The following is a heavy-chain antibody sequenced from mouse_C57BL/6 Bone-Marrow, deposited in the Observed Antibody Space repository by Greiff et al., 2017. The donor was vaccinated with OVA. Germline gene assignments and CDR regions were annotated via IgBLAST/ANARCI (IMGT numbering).Heavy chain of an antibody. J-gene: IGHJ2*01. V-gene: IGHV6-3*01. CDR1: GFTFSNYW. CDR3: TVAPYSNYEDGFDY. D-gene: IGHD2-5*01. Sequence: EVKVEESGGGLVQPGGSMKLSCVASGFTFSNYWMNWVRQSPEKGLEWVAQIRLKSDNYATHYAESVKGRFTISRDDSKSSVYLQMNNLRAEDTGIYYCTVAPYSNYEDGFDYWGQGTTLTVSS. CDR2: IRLKSDNYAT.